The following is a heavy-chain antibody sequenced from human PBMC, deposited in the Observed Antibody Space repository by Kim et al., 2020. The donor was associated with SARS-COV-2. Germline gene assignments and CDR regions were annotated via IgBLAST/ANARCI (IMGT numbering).Heavy chain of an antibody. D-gene: IGHD1-26*01. V-gene: IGHV1-2*06. CDR3: ARVPPSGSNWFDP. J-gene: IGHJ5*02. Sequence: ASVKVSCKASGYTFTGYYMHWVRQAPGQGLEWMGRINPNSGGTNYAQKFQGRVTMTRDTSISTAYMELSRLRSDDTAVYYCARVPPSGSNWFDPWGQGTLVTVSS. CDR2: INPNSGGT. CDR1: GYTFTGYY.